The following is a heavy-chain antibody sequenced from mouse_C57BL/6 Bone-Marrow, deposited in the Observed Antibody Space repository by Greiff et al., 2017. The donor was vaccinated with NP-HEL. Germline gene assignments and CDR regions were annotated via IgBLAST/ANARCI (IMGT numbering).Heavy chain of an antibody. V-gene: IGHV1-19*01. CDR1: GYTFTDYY. D-gene: IGHD2-1*01. CDR2: INPYNGGT. J-gene: IGHJ3*01. CDR3: ARYFGNYWFAY. Sequence: EVQLQQSGPVLVKPGASVKMSCKASGYTFTDYYMNWVKQSHGKSLEWIGVINPYNGGTSYNQKFKGKATLTVDKSSSTAYMELNSLTSEDSAVYYCARYFGNYWFAYWGKGTLVTVSA.